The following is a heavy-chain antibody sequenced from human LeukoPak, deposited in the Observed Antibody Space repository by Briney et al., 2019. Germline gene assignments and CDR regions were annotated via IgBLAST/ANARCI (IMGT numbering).Heavy chain of an antibody. Sequence: SETLSLTCTVSGGSISSGSYYWSWIRQPAGKGLEWIGRIYTSGSTNYNPSLRSRVTISVDTSKNQFSPKLSSVTAADTAVYYCARGLGGVVITYYYYYMDVWGKGTTVTVSS. CDR1: GGSISSGSYY. V-gene: IGHV4-61*02. CDR3: ARGLGGVVITYYYYYMDV. CDR2: IYTSGST. J-gene: IGHJ6*03. D-gene: IGHD3-3*01.